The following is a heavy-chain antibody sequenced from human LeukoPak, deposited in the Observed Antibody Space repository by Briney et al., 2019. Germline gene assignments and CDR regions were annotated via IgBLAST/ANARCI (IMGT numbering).Heavy chain of an antibody. Sequence: ASVTVSCKASGYTFTGYYMHWVRQAPGQGLEWMGWINPNSGGTNYAQKFQGGVTITRDTSISTAYMELSRLRSDDTAVYYCARDLGVQQLVPYYYYYYGMDVWGQGTTVTVSS. CDR2: INPNSGGT. CDR1: GYTFTGYY. J-gene: IGHJ6*02. CDR3: ARDLGVQQLVPYYYYYYGMDV. V-gene: IGHV1-2*02. D-gene: IGHD6-6*01.